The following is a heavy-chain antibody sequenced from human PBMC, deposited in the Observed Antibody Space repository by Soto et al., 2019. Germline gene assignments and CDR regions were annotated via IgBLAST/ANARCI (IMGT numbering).Heavy chain of an antibody. CDR2: ISYDGSNK. CDR1: GFTFSSYG. V-gene: IGHV3-30*18. D-gene: IGHD6-19*01. J-gene: IGHJ5*02. CDR3: AKGRAVAGITWFDP. Sequence: PGGSLRLSCAASGFTFSSYGMYWVRQAPGKGLEWVAVISYDGSNKYYADSVKGRFTISRDNSKNTLYLQMNSLRAEDTAVYYCAKGRAVAGITWFDPWGQGTLVTVSS.